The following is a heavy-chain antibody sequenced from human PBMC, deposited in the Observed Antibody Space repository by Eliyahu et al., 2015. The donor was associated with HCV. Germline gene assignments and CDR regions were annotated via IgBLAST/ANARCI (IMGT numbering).Heavy chain of an antibody. CDR1: GXTXXXYA. CDR2: IIPIFGXA. CDR3: ARDPVLWRIVGATTRGDYGMDV. V-gene: IGHV1-69*17. Sequence: QVQLVQSGAXVKKPGSSVKVSCKASGXTXXXYAISWVRXAPGQGLEWMGGIIPIFGXANYAQKFQGRVTITADKSTSTAYMELSSLRSEDTAVYYCARDPVLWRIVGATTRGDYGMDVWGQGTTVTVSS. D-gene: IGHD1-26*01. J-gene: IGHJ6*02.